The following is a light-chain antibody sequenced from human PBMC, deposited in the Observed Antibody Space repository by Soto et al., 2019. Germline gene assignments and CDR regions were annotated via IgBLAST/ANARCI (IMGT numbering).Light chain of an antibody. CDR2: RNN. CDR1: SSNIGSNY. J-gene: IGLJ2*01. Sequence: QLVLTQPPSASGTPGQRVTISCSGSSSNIGSNYVYWYQQLPGTAPKLLIYRNNQRPSGVPDRFSGSKSGTSASLAISGLRSEDEADYYCAAWDDSLSGRLVFGGGTKVTVL. V-gene: IGLV1-47*01. CDR3: AAWDDSLSGRLV.